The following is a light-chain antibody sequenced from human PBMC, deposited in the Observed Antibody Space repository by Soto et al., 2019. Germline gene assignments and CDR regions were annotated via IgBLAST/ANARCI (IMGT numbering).Light chain of an antibody. Sequence: QSVLTQPASVSGSPGQSITISCTGTSSDVGSYNYVSWYQQHPGKAPRLMIYASSNRPSGVSHRFSGSRSGNTASLTISGLQAEDEADYYRQSYDSSLSASYVFGGGTKVTVL. CDR3: QSYDSSLSASYV. J-gene: IGLJ1*01. V-gene: IGLV2-14*01. CDR1: SSDVGSYNY. CDR2: ASS.